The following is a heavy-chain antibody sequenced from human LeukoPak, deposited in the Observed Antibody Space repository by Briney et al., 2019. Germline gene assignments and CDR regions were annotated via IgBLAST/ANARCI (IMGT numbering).Heavy chain of an antibody. D-gene: IGHD3-9*01. V-gene: IGHV4-4*07. CDR3: ARGTSYYDILTGPDY. Sequence: PSETLSLTCTVSGGSISSYYWSWIRQPAGKGLEWIGRIYTSGSTNYNPSLKSRVTMSVDTSKNQFSLKLSSVTAADTAVYYCARGTSYYDILTGPDYWGQGTLVTVSS. J-gene: IGHJ4*02. CDR1: GGSISSYY. CDR2: IYTSGST.